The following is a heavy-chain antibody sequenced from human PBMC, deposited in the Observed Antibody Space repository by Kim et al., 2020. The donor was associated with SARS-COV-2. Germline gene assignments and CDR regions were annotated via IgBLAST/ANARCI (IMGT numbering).Heavy chain of an antibody. CDR2: ISYDGSNK. Sequence: GGSLRLSCAASGFTFSSYAMHWVRQAPGKGLEWVAVISYDGSNKYYADSVKGRFTISRDNSKNTLYLQMNSLRAEDTAVYYCARDGYGRAWSFDLWGRGT. J-gene: IGHJ2*01. V-gene: IGHV3-30-3*01. D-gene: IGHD5-12*01. CDR3: ARDGYGRAWSFDL. CDR1: GFTFSSYA.